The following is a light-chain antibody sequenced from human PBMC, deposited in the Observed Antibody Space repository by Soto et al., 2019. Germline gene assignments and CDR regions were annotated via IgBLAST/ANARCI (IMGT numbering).Light chain of an antibody. J-gene: IGKJ4*01. V-gene: IGKV3-20*01. CDR2: DAS. Sequence: EFGLTQSPGTLSLSPGERATLSCRASQTVSNNYLAWYQQKPGQAPRLLIYDASSRATGIPDRFSGDESGTDFTLTISRLEPEDLAVYYCQQLSSYPLTFGGGTKVEIK. CDR1: QTVSNNY. CDR3: QQLSSYPLT.